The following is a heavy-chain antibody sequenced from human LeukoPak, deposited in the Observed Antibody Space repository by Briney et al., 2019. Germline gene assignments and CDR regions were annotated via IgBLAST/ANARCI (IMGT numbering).Heavy chain of an antibody. Sequence: PETLSLTCTVSGGSISSYYWSWIRQPPGKGLEWIGYIYYSGSTNYNPSLKSRVTMSVDTSKNQFSLKLSSVTAADTAVYYCAREGSRDILTGYSHNWFDPWGQGTLVTVSS. CDR3: AREGSRDILTGYSHNWFDP. CDR2: IYYSGST. CDR1: GGSISSYY. D-gene: IGHD3-9*01. J-gene: IGHJ5*02. V-gene: IGHV4-59*01.